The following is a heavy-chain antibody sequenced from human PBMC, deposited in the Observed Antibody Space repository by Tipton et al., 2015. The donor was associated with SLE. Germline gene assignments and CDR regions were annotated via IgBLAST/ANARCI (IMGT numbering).Heavy chain of an antibody. Sequence: GLVKPSQTLSLTCAISGDSVSSNSAAWHWIRQSPSRGLEWLGRTYCRSKCYNDYAVSVKSRITINPDTSKNLFSLHLNSVTPEDTAVYCCARGYSYGSFYFQHWSQGTLVTVSS. CDR1: GDSVSSNSAA. D-gene: IGHD5-12*01. V-gene: IGHV6-1*01. CDR2: TYCRSKCYN. J-gene: IGHJ1*01. CDR3: ARGYSYGSFYFQH.